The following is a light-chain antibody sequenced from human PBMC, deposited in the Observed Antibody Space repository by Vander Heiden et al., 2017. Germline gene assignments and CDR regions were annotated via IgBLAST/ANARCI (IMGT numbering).Light chain of an antibody. V-gene: IGKV4-1*01. CDR2: WAS. J-gene: IGKJ1*01. CDR1: QSPFYASNIQSR. Sequence: DIVMTQSPDSLAVSLVERATINCKSSQSPFYASNIQSRLAWYQQKPGQPPKLLIYWASTRQSGVPDRFSGSGSGTDFTLTISSLQAEDVAVYYCQQYYSSPWTFGQGTKVEIK. CDR3: QQYYSSPWT.